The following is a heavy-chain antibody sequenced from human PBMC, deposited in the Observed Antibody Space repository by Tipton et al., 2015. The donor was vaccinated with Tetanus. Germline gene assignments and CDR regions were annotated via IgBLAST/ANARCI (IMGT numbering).Heavy chain of an antibody. J-gene: IGHJ6*02. Sequence: VQLVQSGAEVKKPGASVKVSCKASGYTFTGYYMHWVRQAPGQGLEWMGWINPNSGGTNYAQKFQGWVTMTRDTSISTAYMELSRLRSDDTAVYYCARGCEYSSSSCGMDVWGQGTTVTVSS. CDR2: INPNSGGT. CDR3: ARGCEYSSSSCGMDV. D-gene: IGHD6-6*01. CDR1: GYTFTGYY. V-gene: IGHV1-2*04.